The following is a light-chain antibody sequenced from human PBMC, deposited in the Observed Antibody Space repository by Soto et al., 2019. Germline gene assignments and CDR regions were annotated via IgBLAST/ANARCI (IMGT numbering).Light chain of an antibody. CDR1: SSDVGGYNF. V-gene: IGLV2-8*01. CDR3: SPYAATNNYV. CDR2: EVT. J-gene: IGLJ1*01. Sequence: QSVLTQPPSASGSPGQPVTISCTGTSSDVGGYNFVSWYQQHPGKAPQLIIYEVTKRPSGVPDRFSGSKSGNTASLTVSGLQTEDEADYYCSPYAATNNYVFGSGTKAPS.